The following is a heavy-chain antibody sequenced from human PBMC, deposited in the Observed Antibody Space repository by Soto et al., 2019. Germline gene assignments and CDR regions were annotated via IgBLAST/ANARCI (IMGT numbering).Heavy chain of an antibody. J-gene: IGHJ3*02. V-gene: IGHV1-2*02. CDR3: ARLMDPYSGPHLDI. Sequence: ASVKVSCKASGYTFTGYYIHWVRQAPGQGLEWVGWINPNTGGTNYAQKFQGRVTMTRDTSISTAYMELSTLKSDDAAVYYCARLMDPYSGPHLDIWGQGTMVTVSS. CDR2: INPNTGGT. D-gene: IGHD1-26*01. CDR1: GYTFTGYY.